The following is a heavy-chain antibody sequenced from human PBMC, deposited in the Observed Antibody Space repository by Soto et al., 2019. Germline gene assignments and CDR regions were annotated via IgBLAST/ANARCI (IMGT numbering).Heavy chain of an antibody. J-gene: IGHJ4*02. D-gene: IGHD5-18*01. CDR2: INPSGGST. Sequence: ASVKVSCKASGYTFTSYYMHWVRQSPGQGLEWMGIINPSGGSTSYAQKFQGRVTMTRDTSTSTVYMELSSLRSEDTAVYYCARLSWDTAADGGFDYWGQGTLVTVS. CDR3: ARLSWDTAADGGFDY. V-gene: IGHV1-46*01. CDR1: GYTFTSYY.